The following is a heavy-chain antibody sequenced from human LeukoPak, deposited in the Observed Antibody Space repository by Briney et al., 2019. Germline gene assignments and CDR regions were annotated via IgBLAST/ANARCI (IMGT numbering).Heavy chain of an antibody. CDR2: ISSSSSYT. CDR1: GFTFSDYY. J-gene: IGHJ4*02. V-gene: IGHV3-11*06. CDR3: ARYSSSWSVDY. D-gene: IGHD6-13*01. Sequence: GGSLRLSCAASGFTFSDYYMSWIRQAPGKGLEWVSYISSSSSYTNYADSVKGRFAISRDNAKNSLYLQMNSLRAEDTAVYYCARYSSSWSVDYWGQGTLVTVSS.